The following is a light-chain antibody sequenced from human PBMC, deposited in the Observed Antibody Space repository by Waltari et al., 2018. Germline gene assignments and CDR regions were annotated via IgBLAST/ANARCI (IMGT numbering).Light chain of an antibody. CDR2: EVS. CDR3: CSYTGSPHVV. J-gene: IGLJ2*01. Sequence: QSALTQPASVSGSPGQSITIPCTGTSSDVGSYNLVSWYQQHPGRAPKLMIYEVSARPSGVSNRFSGSKSGNTASLTISGLQAEDEADYYCCSYTGSPHVVFGGGTKLTVL. V-gene: IGLV2-23*02. CDR1: SSDVGSYNL.